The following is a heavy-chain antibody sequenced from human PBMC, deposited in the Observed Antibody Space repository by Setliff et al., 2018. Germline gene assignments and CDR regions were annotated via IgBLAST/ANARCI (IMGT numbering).Heavy chain of an antibody. CDR1: GGSISSYY. V-gene: IGHV4-59*01. J-gene: IGHJ6*03. D-gene: IGHD5-12*01. Sequence: SETLSLTCTVSGGSISSYYWSWIRQPPGKGLEWIGYIYYSGSTNYNPSLKSRVTISVDTSKNQFSLKLSSVTAADTAVYYCARGLPSYYYYYMDVWGKGTTVTVS. CDR2: IYYSGST. CDR3: ARGLPSYYYYYMDV.